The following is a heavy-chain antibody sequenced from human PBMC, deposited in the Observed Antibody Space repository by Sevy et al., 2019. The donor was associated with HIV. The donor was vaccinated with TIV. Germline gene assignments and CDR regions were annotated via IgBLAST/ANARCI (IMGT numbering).Heavy chain of an antibody. CDR3: ARHEASMDFWSGYYFDY. V-gene: IGHV5-51*01. D-gene: IGHD3-3*01. J-gene: IGHJ4*02. Sequence: GESLKISCKGSGYSFTSYWIGWVRQMPGKGLEWMGIIYPGDSDTRHSPSFQGQVTISADKSISTAYLQWSSLKASDTAMYYCARHEASMDFWSGYYFDYWGQGTLVTASS. CDR1: GYSFTSYW. CDR2: IYPGDSDT.